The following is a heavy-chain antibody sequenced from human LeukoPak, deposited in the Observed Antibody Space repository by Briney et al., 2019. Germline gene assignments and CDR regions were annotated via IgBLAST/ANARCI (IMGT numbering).Heavy chain of an antibody. V-gene: IGHV3-33*01. Sequence: GGSLSLSCAASGFTLSSYRMHWVRQAPGKGLEGVADIWYDGSHKYYADSVTGRFTISRDHSKITPHLQMYSLRAEDTVVYYSARDLLLWFGELSGDSDYWGHRTLVTVSS. CDR2: IWYDGSHK. CDR1: GFTLSSYR. J-gene: IGHJ4*01. CDR3: ARDLLLWFGELSGDSDY. D-gene: IGHD3-10*01.